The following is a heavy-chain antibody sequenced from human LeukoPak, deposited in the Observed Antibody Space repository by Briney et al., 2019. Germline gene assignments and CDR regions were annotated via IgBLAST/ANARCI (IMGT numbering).Heavy chain of an antibody. CDR3: ASYYGSGSYYGGALDY. D-gene: IGHD3-10*01. CDR2: ISHDGSNK. J-gene: IGHJ4*02. CDR1: GFTFSRYG. Sequence: GGSLRLSCAASGFTFSRYGMNWVRQAPGKGLEWVALISHDGSNKYYADSVKGRFTISRDDSKNALYLQMNSLRAEDTAVYYCASYYGSGSYYGGALDYWGQGTLVTVSS. V-gene: IGHV3-30*03.